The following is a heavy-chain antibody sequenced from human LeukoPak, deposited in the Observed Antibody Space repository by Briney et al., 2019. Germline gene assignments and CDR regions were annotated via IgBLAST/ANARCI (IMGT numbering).Heavy chain of an antibody. J-gene: IGHJ4*02. CDR3: ARDRGSLLWFGELLSSPDY. V-gene: IGHV3-30-3*01. Sequence: GGSLRLSCAASGFTFSSYAMHWVRQAPGKGLEWVAVISCDGSNKYYADSVKGRFTISRDNSKNTLYLQMNSLRAEDTAVYYCARDRGSLLWFGELLSSPDYWGQGTLVTVSS. CDR2: ISCDGSNK. D-gene: IGHD3-10*01. CDR1: GFTFSSYA.